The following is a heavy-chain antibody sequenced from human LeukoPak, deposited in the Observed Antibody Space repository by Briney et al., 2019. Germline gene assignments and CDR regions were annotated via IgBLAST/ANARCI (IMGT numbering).Heavy chain of an antibody. Sequence: ASVKVSCKASGGTFSSYAISWVRQAPGQGLEWMGRIIPILGIANYAQKFQGRVTITADKSTSTAYMELSSLRSEDTAVYYCARDLVATMVRGVIIKGGDYYYGMDVWGQGTTVTVSS. CDR2: IIPILGIA. CDR1: GGTFSSYA. J-gene: IGHJ6*02. V-gene: IGHV1-69*04. CDR3: ARDLVATMVRGVIIKGGDYYYGMDV. D-gene: IGHD3-10*01.